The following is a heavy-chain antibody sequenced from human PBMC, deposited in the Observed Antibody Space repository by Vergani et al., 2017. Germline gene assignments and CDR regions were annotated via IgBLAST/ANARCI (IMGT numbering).Heavy chain of an antibody. Sequence: QVQLVQSGAEVKKPGASVKVSCKASGYTFTGYYMHWVRQAPGQGLEWMGWINPNSGGTNYAQKFQGRVTMTRDTSISTAYMELSRLRSDDTAVYYCARIGGVGYCSSTSCPLPHYGMDVWGQ. CDR1: GYTFTGYY. D-gene: IGHD2-2*01. J-gene: IGHJ6*02. CDR2: INPNSGGT. CDR3: ARIGGVGYCSSTSCPLPHYGMDV. V-gene: IGHV1-2*02.